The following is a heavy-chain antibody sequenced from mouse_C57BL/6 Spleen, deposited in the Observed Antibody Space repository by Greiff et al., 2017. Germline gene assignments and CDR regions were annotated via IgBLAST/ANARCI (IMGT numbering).Heavy chain of an antibody. J-gene: IGHJ1*03. V-gene: IGHV1-55*01. CDR3: ARYRDSWYIEV. CDR1: GYTFTSYW. Sequence: QVQLQQPGAELVKPGASVKMSCKASGYTFTSYWITWVKQRPGQGLEWIGDIYPGSGSTNYNVKFKSKATLTVDTSSSTAYRQLGGLTSEDSALYSCARYRDSWYIEVWGTGTTGSVSP. CDR2: IYPGSGST. D-gene: IGHD3-3*01.